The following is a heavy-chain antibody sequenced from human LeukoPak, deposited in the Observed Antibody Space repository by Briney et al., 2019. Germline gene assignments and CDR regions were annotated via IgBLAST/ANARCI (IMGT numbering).Heavy chain of an antibody. CDR1: GLTFSSYS. CDR2: ISSSSSYI. CDR3: ARGRFGSYISFDY. Sequence: GGSLRLSCAASGLTFSSYSMNWVRQAPGKGLEWVSSISSSSSYIYYADSVKGRFTISRDNAKNSLHLQMNSLRAEDTAVYYCARGRFGSYISFDYWGQGTLVTVSS. V-gene: IGHV3-21*01. D-gene: IGHD1-26*01. J-gene: IGHJ4*02.